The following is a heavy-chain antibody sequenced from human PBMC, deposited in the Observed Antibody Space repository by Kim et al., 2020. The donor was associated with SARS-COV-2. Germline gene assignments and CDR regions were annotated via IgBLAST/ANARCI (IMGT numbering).Heavy chain of an antibody. J-gene: IGHJ5*02. V-gene: IGHV1-8*01. Sequence: ASVKVSCKASGYTFTSYDINWVRQATGQGLEWMGWMNPNSGNTGYAQKFQGRVTMTRNTSISTAYMELSSLRSEETAVYYCASGKIITIFGVVITPWWFDPWGQGTLVTVSS. CDR3: ASGKIITIFGVVITPWWFDP. CDR1: GYTFTSYD. CDR2: MNPNSGNT. D-gene: IGHD3-3*01.